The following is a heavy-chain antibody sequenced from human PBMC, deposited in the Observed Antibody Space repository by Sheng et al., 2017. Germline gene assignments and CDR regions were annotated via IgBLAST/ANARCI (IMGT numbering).Heavy chain of an antibody. D-gene: IGHD6-13*01. V-gene: IGHV4-34*01. CDR3: ARGKLAAAGPARDNYFDP. Sequence: QVQLQQWGAGLLKPSETLSLTCAVYGDSFSAYYWNWIRQPPGKGLEWLGEVNHNENVNYNPSLGNRVTISVDTSKNHFSLTLRSVTAADTAVYYCARGKLAAAGPARDNYFDPWGQGTLLTVSS. J-gene: IGHJ5*02. CDR1: GDSFSAYY. CDR2: VNHNENV.